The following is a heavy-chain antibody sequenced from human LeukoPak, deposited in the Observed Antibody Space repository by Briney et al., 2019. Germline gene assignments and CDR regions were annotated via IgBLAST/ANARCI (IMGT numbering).Heavy chain of an antibody. V-gene: IGHV1-2*02. CDR2: INPNSGAT. J-gene: IGHJ4*02. Sequence: GASVKVSCKASGYIFTGYYMHWVRQAPGQGLEWMGWINPNSGATNYAQKFQGRVTMTRDTSISTAYMELSRLRSDDTAMYYCARSAPTLTYDILTGYLGYWGQGTLVTVSS. CDR1: GYIFTGYY. CDR3: ARSAPTLTYDILTGYLGY. D-gene: IGHD3-9*01.